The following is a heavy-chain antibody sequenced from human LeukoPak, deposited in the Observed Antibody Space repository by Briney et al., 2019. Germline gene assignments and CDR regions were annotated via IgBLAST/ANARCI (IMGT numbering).Heavy chain of an antibody. CDR1: GFTFDDYA. V-gene: IGHV3-43D*03. CDR3: AKDSCSSTSCCYDDYYMDV. D-gene: IGHD2-2*01. CDR2: ISWDGGST. J-gene: IGHJ6*03. Sequence: GGSLRLSCAASGFTFDDYAMHWVRQAPGKGLEWVSLISWDGGSTYYADSVKGRFTISRDNSKNSLYLQMNSLRAEDTALYYCAKDSCSSTSCCYDDYYMDVWGKGTTVTVSS.